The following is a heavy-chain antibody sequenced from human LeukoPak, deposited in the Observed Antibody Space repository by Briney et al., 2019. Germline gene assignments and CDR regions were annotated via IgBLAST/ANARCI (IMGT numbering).Heavy chain of an antibody. CDR3: VRDPPDY. CDR1: GYSISSGAY. V-gene: IGHV4-38-2*02. J-gene: IGHJ4*02. CDR2: IYHDGST. Sequence: SETLSLTCAVSGYSISSGAYWGWIRQPPGKGLQWIGCIYHDGSTYYNPSLQSRVTISVDTSKNQFSLKLSSVTATDTAVYYCVRDPPDYWGQATLVSVSS.